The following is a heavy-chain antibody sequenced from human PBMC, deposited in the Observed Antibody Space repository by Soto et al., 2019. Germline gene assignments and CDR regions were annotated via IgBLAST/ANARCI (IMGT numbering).Heavy chain of an antibody. CDR3: ARDDTAPDYDFWSGPLDY. J-gene: IGHJ4*02. CDR2: INPSGGST. Sequence: ASVKVSCKASGYTFTSYYMHWVRQAPGQGLEWMGIINPSGGSTSYAQKFQGRVTMTRDTSTSTVYMELSSLRSEDTAVYYCARDDTAPDYDFWSGPLDYWGQGTLVTVSS. D-gene: IGHD3-3*01. V-gene: IGHV1-46*03. CDR1: GYTFTSYY.